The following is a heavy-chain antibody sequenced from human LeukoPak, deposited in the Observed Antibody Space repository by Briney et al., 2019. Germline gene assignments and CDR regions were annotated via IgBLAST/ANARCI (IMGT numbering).Heavy chain of an antibody. Sequence: SETLSLTCAVYGGSFSGYYWSWIRQPPGKGLEWIGEINHSGSTNYNPSLKSRVTIPVDTSKNQFSLKLSSVTAADTAVYYCARGRRGYGSGSYYTSYNWFDPWGQGTLVTVSS. CDR2: INHSGST. D-gene: IGHD3-10*01. J-gene: IGHJ5*02. CDR1: GGSFSGYY. V-gene: IGHV4-34*01. CDR3: ARGRRGYGSGSYYTSYNWFDP.